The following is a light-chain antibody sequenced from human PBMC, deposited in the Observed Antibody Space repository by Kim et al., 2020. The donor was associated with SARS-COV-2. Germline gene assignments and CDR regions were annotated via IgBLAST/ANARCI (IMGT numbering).Light chain of an antibody. V-gene: IGKV3-15*01. J-gene: IGKJ2*01. CDR1: HGGSTN. CDR3: QQYNNWFPFT. CDR2: GTS. Sequence: YPGQTPPLFCRARHGGSTNLAWYHQKPAPAPRPLIYGTSTRDTGIPDRISGSGSGTDFTLTITRLQSEDFGIYYCQQYNNWFPFTFGQGTELEI.